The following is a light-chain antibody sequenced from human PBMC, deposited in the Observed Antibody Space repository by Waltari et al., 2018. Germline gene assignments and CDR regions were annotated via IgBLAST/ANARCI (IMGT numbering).Light chain of an antibody. CDR1: QSIDRW. J-gene: IGKJ5*01. CDR2: KTS. V-gene: IGKV1-5*03. Sequence: DIQMTQSPSTLSAYVGYRVTITCRASQSIDRWLAWHQQKPGKAPKALIYKTSSLENGGPSRFSGSGSGTEFTLTISSLQPDDFATYYCQQYYSDSITFGQGTRLEIK. CDR3: QQYYSDSIT.